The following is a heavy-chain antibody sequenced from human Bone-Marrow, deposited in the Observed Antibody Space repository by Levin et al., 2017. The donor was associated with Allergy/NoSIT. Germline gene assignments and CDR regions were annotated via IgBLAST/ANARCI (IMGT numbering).Heavy chain of an antibody. CDR1: GFSFGDYS. V-gene: IGHV3-21*06. Sequence: SCAASGFSFGDYSMNWVRQAPGKGLEWVSSISHKGSWTYSAGSVRGRFTISRDNANSLLFLQMNNLRAEDTAVYYCARISSSSVAFDIWGQGTMVTVSS. CDR3: ARISSSSVAFDI. J-gene: IGHJ3*02. D-gene: IGHD6-6*01. CDR2: ISHKGSWT.